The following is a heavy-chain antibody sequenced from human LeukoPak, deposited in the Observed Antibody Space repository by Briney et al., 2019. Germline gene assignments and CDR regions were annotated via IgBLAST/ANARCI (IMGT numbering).Heavy chain of an antibody. Sequence: GGSLRLSCAASGFTFRDYYMSWIRQAPGKGLEWASTIYSGGSTHYADSVKGRFTISRDNSKNTLYLQMNSLRAEDTAVYYCARGYHDYWGQGTLVTVSS. CDR1: GFTFRDYY. CDR3: ARGYHDY. CDR2: IYSGGST. J-gene: IGHJ4*02. V-gene: IGHV3-66*01. D-gene: IGHD3-16*02.